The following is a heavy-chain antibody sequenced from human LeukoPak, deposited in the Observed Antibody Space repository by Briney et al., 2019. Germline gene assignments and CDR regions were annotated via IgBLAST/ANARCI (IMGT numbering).Heavy chain of an antibody. CDR3: ARDLKDGYDI. CDR2: IYTSGST. CDR1: GGSISSGSYY. J-gene: IGHJ3*02. V-gene: IGHV4-61*02. Sequence: SQTLSLTCTVSGGSISSGSYYWSWIRQPAGKGLEWIGRIYTSGSTNYNPSLKSRVTISVDTSKNQFSLKLSSVTAADTAVYYCARDLKDGYDIWGQGTMSPSLQ. D-gene: IGHD5-24*01.